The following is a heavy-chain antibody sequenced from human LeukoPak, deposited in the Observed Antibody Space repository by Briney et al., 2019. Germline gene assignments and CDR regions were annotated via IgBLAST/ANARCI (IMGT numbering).Heavy chain of an antibody. J-gene: IGHJ4*02. V-gene: IGHV3-23*01. CDR2: ITGSGGTT. CDR3: AKWGDYAGLTGYYVSDC. Sequence: GGSLRLSCAASGFIFSNYAMSWVRQAPGKGLEWVSAITGSGGTTWYADSVKGHFTISRDNSKNTLYLQMNSLGADDTAIYYCAKWGDYAGLTGYYVSDCWGQGTLVTVSS. CDR1: GFIFSNYA. D-gene: IGHD3-9*01.